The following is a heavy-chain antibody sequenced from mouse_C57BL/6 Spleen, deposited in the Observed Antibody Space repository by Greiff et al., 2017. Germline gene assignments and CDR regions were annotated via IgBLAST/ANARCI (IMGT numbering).Heavy chain of an antibody. CDR1: GFTFNTYA. D-gene: IGHD1-1*01. CDR3: VRGAYGSSSYYAMDY. Sequence: EVQRVESGGGLVQPKGSLKLSCAASGFTFNTYAMHWVRQAPGKGLEWVARIRSKSSNYATYYADSVKDRFTISRDDSQSMLYLQMNNLKTEDTAMYYCVRGAYGSSSYYAMDYWGQGTSVTVSS. CDR2: IRSKSSNYAT. J-gene: IGHJ4*01. V-gene: IGHV10-3*01.